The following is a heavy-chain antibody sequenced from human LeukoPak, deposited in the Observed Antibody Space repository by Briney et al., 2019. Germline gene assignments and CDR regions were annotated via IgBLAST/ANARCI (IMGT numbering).Heavy chain of an antibody. D-gene: IGHD3-10*01. CDR1: GGTFSSYA. Sequence: ASVKVSYKASGGTFSSYAISWVRQAPGQGLEWMGGIIPIFGTANYAQKFQGRVTITTDESTSTAYMELSSLRSEDTAVYYCARCYGSGSFPDYYYYYMDVWGKGTTVTVSS. CDR2: IIPIFGTA. CDR3: ARCYGSGSFPDYYYYYMDV. V-gene: IGHV1-69*05. J-gene: IGHJ6*03.